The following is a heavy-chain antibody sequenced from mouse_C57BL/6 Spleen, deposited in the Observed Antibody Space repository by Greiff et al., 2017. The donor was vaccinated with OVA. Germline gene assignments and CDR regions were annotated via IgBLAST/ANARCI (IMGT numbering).Heavy chain of an antibody. CDR2: IDPEDGET. J-gene: IGHJ4*01. CDR1: GFNIKDYY. Sequence: VQLQQSGAELVKPGASVKLSCTASGFNIKDYYMHWVKQRTEQGLEWIGRIDPEDGETKYAPQFQGKATITADTSSNTAYLQLSSLTSEDTAVYYCARRGVPYAMDYWGQGTSVTVSS. V-gene: IGHV14-2*01. CDR3: ARRGVPYAMDY.